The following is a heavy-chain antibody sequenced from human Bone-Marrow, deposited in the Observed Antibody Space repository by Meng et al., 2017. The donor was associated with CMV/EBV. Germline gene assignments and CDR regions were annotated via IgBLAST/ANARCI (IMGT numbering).Heavy chain of an antibody. Sequence: ESLKISCAASGFTFSSYWMSWVRQAPGKGLEWVSIIYSGGRTYYADSVKGRFAVSRDNSKNTVYLQINSLRPEDTAVYYCARMDYRRMDVWGQGTTVTVSS. CDR1: GFTFSSYW. V-gene: IGHV3-53*01. CDR3: ARMDYRRMDV. D-gene: IGHD4-11*01. J-gene: IGHJ6*02. CDR2: IYSGGRT.